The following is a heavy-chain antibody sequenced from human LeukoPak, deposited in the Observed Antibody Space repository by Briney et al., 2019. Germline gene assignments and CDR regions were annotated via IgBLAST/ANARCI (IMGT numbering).Heavy chain of an antibody. D-gene: IGHD3-10*01. Sequence: GGSLRLSCAASGFTFSNYGMSWVRQAPGKGLEWVSSISGSGGSIYYADSVKGRFTISRDNSKNTLYLQMNSLRAEDTAVYYCAKDLGYYGSGALDVWGKGTTVTISS. CDR2: ISGSGGSI. V-gene: IGHV3-23*01. CDR1: GFTFSNYG. J-gene: IGHJ6*04. CDR3: AKDLGYYGSGALDV.